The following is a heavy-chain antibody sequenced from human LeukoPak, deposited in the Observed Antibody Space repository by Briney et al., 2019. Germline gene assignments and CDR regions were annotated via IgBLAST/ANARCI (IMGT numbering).Heavy chain of an antibody. CDR1: GFTFSSFW. CDR2: INSVGSST. CDR3: ARERTSGWDAFDT. J-gene: IGHJ5*02. D-gene: IGHD6-19*01. V-gene: IGHV3-74*01. Sequence: GGSLRLSCAASGFTFSSFWMHWVRHAPGKGLVWVSRINSVGSSTSYADSVKGRFTISRDNAKNTLYLQMNSLRAEDTAVYYCARERTSGWDAFDTWGQGTLVTVSS.